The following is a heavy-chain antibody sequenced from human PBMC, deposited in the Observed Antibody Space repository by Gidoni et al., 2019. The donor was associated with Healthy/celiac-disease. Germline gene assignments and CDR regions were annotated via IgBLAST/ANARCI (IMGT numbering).Heavy chain of an antibody. CDR3: ARDLERRQWEPVGY. CDR1: GYTCTSYG. D-gene: IGHD1-26*01. J-gene: IGHJ4*02. CDR2: ISAYNGNT. V-gene: IGHV1-18*01. Sequence: QAQLVQSGAEGKKPGASVKVSCKASGYTCTSYGISWVRQAPGQGLEWMGWISAYNGNTNYAQKVQGRVTMTTDTPTSTAYMELRSLRSDDTAVYYCARDLERRQWEPVGYWGQGTLVTVSS.